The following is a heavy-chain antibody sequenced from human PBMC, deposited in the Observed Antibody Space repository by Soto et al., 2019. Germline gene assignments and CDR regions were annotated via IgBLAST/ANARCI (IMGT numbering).Heavy chain of an antibody. D-gene: IGHD6-13*01. CDR1: GGSISSYY. CDR2: IYYSGST. CDR3: AGGERIAAAGTRSEPLAY. Sequence: SETLSLTCTVSGGSISSYYWSWIRQPPGKGLEWIGYIYYSGSTNYNPSLKSRVTISVDTSKNQFSLKLSSVTAADTAVYYCAGGERIAAAGTRSEPLAYWGQGTLVTVSS. J-gene: IGHJ4*02. V-gene: IGHV4-59*01.